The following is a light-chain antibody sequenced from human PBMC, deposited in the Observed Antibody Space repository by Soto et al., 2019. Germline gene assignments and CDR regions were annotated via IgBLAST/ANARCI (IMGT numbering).Light chain of an antibody. Sequence: QSALTQPASVSGSPGQSITISCTGTNSDVGGYNYVSWYQQHPGKAPELMIYEVSHRPSGVSNRFSGSKSDNTASLTISGLQAEDEADYYRSSYTSISTLYVFGTGTKSPS. J-gene: IGLJ1*01. CDR2: EVS. CDR3: SSYTSISTLYV. CDR1: NSDVGGYNY. V-gene: IGLV2-14*01.